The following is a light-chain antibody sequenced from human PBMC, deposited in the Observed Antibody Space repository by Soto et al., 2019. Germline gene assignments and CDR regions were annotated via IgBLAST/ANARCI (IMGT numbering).Light chain of an antibody. CDR1: ESVSSSY. CDR2: GAS. CDR3: QQYKSYWT. Sequence: EVVLTQSPDTLSLPPGERATLSCRASESVSSSYLAWYQQKPGQAPRLLIYGASSRATGIPDRFSGSGSGTEFTLTINSLQPDDFATYYCQQYKSYWTFGQGTKVDIK. V-gene: IGKV3-20*01. J-gene: IGKJ1*01.